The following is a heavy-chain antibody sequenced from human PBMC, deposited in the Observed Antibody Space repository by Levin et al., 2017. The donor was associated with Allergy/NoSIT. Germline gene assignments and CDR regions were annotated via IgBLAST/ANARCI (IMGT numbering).Heavy chain of an antibody. D-gene: IGHD6-13*01. Sequence: SQTLSLTCAVSGGSISSGGYSWSWIRQPPGKGLEWIGYTYHSGSTYYNPSLKSRVTISVDRSQNQFSLKLSSVTAADTAVYYCAREVQYSSSAGIDPWGQGTLVTVSS. V-gene: IGHV4-30-2*01. CDR2: TYHSGST. CDR1: GGSISSGGYS. CDR3: AREVQYSSSAGIDP. J-gene: IGHJ5*02.